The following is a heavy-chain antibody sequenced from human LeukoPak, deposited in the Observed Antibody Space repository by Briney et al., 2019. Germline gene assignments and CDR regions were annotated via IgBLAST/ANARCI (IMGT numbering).Heavy chain of an antibody. Sequence: PGGSLRLSCAASGFTFRSYGMHWVRQAPGKGLEWVAVIWDDGSNKYYADSVKGRFTISRDNSKNALYLQVNSLRAEDTAVYYCATYSSLNRREFQYWGQGTLLTVSS. CDR1: GFTFRSYG. J-gene: IGHJ1*01. D-gene: IGHD3-22*01. V-gene: IGHV3-33*01. CDR2: IWDDGSNK. CDR3: ATYSSLNRREFQY.